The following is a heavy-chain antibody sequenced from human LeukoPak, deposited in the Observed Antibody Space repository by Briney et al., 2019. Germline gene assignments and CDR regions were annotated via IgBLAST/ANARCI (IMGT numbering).Heavy chain of an antibody. V-gene: IGHV4-59*01. D-gene: IGHD3-10*01. Sequence: SETLSLTCTVSGGSISSYYWSWIRQPAGKGLEWIGYIYYSGSTNYNPSLKSRVTISVDTSKNQFSLKLSSVTAADTAVYYCARAETYYYGSGSYYYWGQGTLVTVSS. CDR2: IYYSGST. CDR3: ARAETYYYGSGSYYY. J-gene: IGHJ4*02. CDR1: GGSISSYY.